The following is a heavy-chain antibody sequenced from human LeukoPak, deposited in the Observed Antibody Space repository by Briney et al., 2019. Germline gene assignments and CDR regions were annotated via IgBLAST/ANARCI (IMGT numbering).Heavy chain of an antibody. CDR2: INPNSGGT. V-gene: IGHV1-2*02. D-gene: IGHD5-24*01. CDR3: AGSKMSDY. J-gene: IGHJ4*02. Sequence: ASVEVSCKASGYTFTDNYINWVRQVPGQGLEWMGWINPNSGGTNYAQKFQGRVTMSRDTSINTAYMELSSLRSDDTAVYYCAGSKMSDYWGQGTLVTVPS. CDR1: GYTFTDNY.